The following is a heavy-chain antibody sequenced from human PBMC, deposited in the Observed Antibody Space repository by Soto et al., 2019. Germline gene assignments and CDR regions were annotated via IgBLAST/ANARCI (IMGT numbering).Heavy chain of an antibody. Sequence: PGESLKISCKGSGYSFTSYWISWVRQMPVKGLEWMGRIDPSDSYTNYSPSFQGHVTISADKSISTAYLQWSSLKASDTAMYYCASDSGQQLVTNNYYYGMDVWGQGTTVTVSS. CDR3: ASDSGQQLVTNNYYYGMDV. CDR2: IDPSDSYT. D-gene: IGHD6-13*01. V-gene: IGHV5-10-1*01. J-gene: IGHJ6*02. CDR1: GYSFTSYW.